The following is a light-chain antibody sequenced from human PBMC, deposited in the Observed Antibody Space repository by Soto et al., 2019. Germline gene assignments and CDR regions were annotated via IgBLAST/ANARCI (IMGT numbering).Light chain of an antibody. CDR3: QQYGSSPWT. Sequence: EIVLTQSPGTLSLSPGERATLSCGSSQTITNNYLDWFQQKPGQAPRLLIYLASNRAAGIPDRFSGSGSGADFTLTINRLEPEDFAVYHCQQYGSSPWTFGQGTKVDIK. CDR2: LAS. V-gene: IGKV3-20*01. CDR1: QTITNNY. J-gene: IGKJ1*01.